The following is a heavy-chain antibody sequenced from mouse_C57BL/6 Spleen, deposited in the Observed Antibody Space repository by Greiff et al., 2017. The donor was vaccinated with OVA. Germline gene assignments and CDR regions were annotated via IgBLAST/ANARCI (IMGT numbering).Heavy chain of an antibody. Sequence: VKLMESGPGLVQPSQSLSITCTVSGFSLTSYGVHWVRQSPGKGLEWLGVIWSGGSTDYNAAFIYRLSISKDNSKSQVFFKMNSLQADDTAIYYCARNSDYYGRKDWYFDVWGTGTTVTVSS. J-gene: IGHJ1*03. CDR3: ARNSDYYGRKDWYFDV. D-gene: IGHD1-1*01. CDR2: IWSGGST. CDR1: GFSLTSYG. V-gene: IGHV2-2*01.